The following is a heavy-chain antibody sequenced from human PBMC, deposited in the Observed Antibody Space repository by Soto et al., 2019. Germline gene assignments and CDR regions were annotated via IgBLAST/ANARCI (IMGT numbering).Heavy chain of an antibody. CDR3: ARDSEITMIVVETDYFDY. V-gene: IGHV1-3*01. Sequence: ASVKVSCKASGYTFTSYAMHWVRQAPGQRLEWMGWINAGNGNTKYSQKFQGRVTITRDTSASTAYMELSSLRSEDTAVYYCARDSEITMIVVETDYFDYWGQGTLVTAPQ. J-gene: IGHJ4*02. CDR1: GYTFTSYA. D-gene: IGHD3-22*01. CDR2: INAGNGNT.